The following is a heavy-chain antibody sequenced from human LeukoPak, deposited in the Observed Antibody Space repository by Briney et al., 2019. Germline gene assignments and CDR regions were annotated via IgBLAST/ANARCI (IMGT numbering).Heavy chain of an antibody. Sequence: SETLSLTCTVSGGSISSGDYYWSWIRQPPGKGLEWIGEINHSGSTNYNPSLKSRVTISVDTSKNQFSLKLSSVTAADTAVYYCARGLGKRFDPWGQGTLVTVSS. CDR2: INHSGST. CDR3: ARGLGKRFDP. D-gene: IGHD1-26*01. CDR1: GGSISSGDYY. V-gene: IGHV4-30-4*01. J-gene: IGHJ5*02.